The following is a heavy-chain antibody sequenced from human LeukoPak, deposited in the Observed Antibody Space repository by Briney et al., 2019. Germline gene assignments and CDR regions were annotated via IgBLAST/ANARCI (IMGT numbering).Heavy chain of an antibody. J-gene: IGHJ6*03. CDR1: GGSFSGYY. CDR2: INHSGST. CDR3: ARGGGKPAAGYYYYYMDV. Sequence: SETLSLTCAVYGGSFSGYYWSWIRQPPGKGLEWIGEINHSGSTNYNPSLKSRVTISVDTSKNQFSLKLSSVTAADTAVYYCARGGGKPAAGYYYYYMDVWGKGTTVTVSS. D-gene: IGHD2-2*01. V-gene: IGHV4-34*01.